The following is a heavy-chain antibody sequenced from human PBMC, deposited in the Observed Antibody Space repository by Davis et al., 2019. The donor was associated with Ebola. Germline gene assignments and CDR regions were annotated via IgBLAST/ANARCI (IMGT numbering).Heavy chain of an antibody. J-gene: IGHJ4*02. CDR3: ARDRGELHTTGFDY. D-gene: IGHD1-26*01. Sequence: GESLKISCEASEFTVSNNDMSWVRQAPGNGLEWVSILYSGGDTRYGDSVKGRFITSRDNSKNILYLQMNSLRAEDTAVYFCARDRGELHTTGFDYWGQGTLVTVSS. V-gene: IGHV3-53*01. CDR2: LYSGGDT. CDR1: EFTVSNND.